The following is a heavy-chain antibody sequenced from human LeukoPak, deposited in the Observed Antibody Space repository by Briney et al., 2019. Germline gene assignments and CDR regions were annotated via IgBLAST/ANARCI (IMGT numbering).Heavy chain of an antibody. Sequence: KTSETLSLTCAVYGGSFSGYYWSWIRQPPGKGLEWIGEINHSGSTNYNPSLKSRVTISVDTSKNQFSLKLSSVTAADTAVYYCARGPAGWNYYFDYWGQGTLVTVSS. D-gene: IGHD1-7*01. V-gene: IGHV4-34*01. CDR2: INHSGST. CDR1: GGSFSGYY. J-gene: IGHJ4*02. CDR3: ARGPAGWNYYFDY.